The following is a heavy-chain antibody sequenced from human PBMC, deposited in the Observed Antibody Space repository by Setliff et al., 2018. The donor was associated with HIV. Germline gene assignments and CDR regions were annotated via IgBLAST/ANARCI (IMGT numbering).Heavy chain of an antibody. V-gene: IGHV1-3*04. Sequence: ASVKVSCKASGYIFSSYTMHWVRQAPGQRLEWMGWINTANYKTKYSRKFQGRVTITRDTSASTAYMELSSLRSEDTAVYYCAKEGDRYGLDLDYWGQGTLVTVSS. CDR1: GYIFSSYT. CDR3: AKEGDRYGLDLDY. J-gene: IGHJ4*02. CDR2: INTANYKT. D-gene: IGHD5-18*01.